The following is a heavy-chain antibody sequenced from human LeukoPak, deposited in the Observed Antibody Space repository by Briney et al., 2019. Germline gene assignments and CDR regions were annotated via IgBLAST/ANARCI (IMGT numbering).Heavy chain of an antibody. Sequence: GGSLRLSCAASGFSVTSNHMNWVRQAPGKGLEWVSIIYTGGTTHYADSLNDRFTISRDDSINTLYLQMNSLRAEDTALYYCAKLIPTVDCSRTSCSGFDYWGQGTLVTVSS. CDR1: GFSVTSNH. J-gene: IGHJ4*02. CDR2: IYTGGTT. V-gene: IGHV3-66*04. D-gene: IGHD2-2*01. CDR3: AKLIPTVDCSRTSCSGFDY.